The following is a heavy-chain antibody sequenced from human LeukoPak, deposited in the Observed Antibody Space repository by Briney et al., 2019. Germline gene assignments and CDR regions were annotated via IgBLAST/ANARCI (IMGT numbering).Heavy chain of an antibody. Sequence: ASLKVSCKASGYTFTSYDINWVRQATGQGPEWMGWMNPNSGNTGYAQKFQGRVTMTRNTSISTAYMELSSLRSEDTAVYYCARGSCSGGSCFFDYGGQGTLVTVSA. V-gene: IGHV1-8*01. CDR2: MNPNSGNT. J-gene: IGHJ4*02. D-gene: IGHD2-15*01. CDR3: ARGSCSGGSCFFDY. CDR1: GYTFTSYD.